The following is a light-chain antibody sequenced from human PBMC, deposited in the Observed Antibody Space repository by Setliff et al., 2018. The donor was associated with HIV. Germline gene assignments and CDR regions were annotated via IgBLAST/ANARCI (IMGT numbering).Light chain of an antibody. Sequence: QSALAQPPSASGTPGQRVTISCSGSPSNIGSNTVNWYQQLPRTAPKLLIYSNDQRPSGVPGRFSGSKSGPSASLAISGLQSEDEADYYCAAWDVSLNGPVFGGGTKVTVL. CDR2: SND. CDR1: PSNIGSNT. V-gene: IGLV1-44*01. J-gene: IGLJ2*01. CDR3: AAWDVSLNGPV.